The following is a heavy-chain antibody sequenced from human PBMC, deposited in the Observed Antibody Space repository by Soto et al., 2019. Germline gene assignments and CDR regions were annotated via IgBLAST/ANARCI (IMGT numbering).Heavy chain of an antibody. D-gene: IGHD3-3*01. CDR1: GGSISSSSYN. J-gene: IGHJ6*02. CDR3: ARGRRFSGLDV. Sequence: SETLSLTCIVSGGSISSSSYNWGWIRQPPGKGLEWIGSVFDSGSTHYHPSLKSRGTVSADTSKNHFYLKLSSVTAADTGVYYCARGRRFSGLDVWGQGTTVTVSS. CDR2: VFDSGST. V-gene: IGHV4-39*02.